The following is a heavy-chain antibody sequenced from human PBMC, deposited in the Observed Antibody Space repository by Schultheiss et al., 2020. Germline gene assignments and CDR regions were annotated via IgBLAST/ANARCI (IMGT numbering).Heavy chain of an antibody. CDR3: ARGSSDYYYYYMDV. V-gene: IGHV1-3*01. CDR1: GYTFTSYA. J-gene: IGHJ6*03. D-gene: IGHD6-6*01. CDR2: INAGNGNT. Sequence: ASVKVSCKASGYTFTSYAMHWVRQAPGQRLEWMGWINAGNGNTKYSQKFQGRVTITRDTSTSTVYMELSSLRSEDTAVYYCARGSSDYYYYYMDVWGKGTTVTVSS.